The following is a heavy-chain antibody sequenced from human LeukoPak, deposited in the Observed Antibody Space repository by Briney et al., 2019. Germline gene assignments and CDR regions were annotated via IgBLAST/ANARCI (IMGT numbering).Heavy chain of an antibody. CDR1: GFTFGDYA. Sequence: GGSLRLSCTASGFTFGDYAMSWVRQAPGKGLEWVANIKQDGSEKYYVDSVKGRFTISRDNAKNSLYLQMNSLRAEDTAVYYCARGRGGNRFDYWGQGTLVTVSS. J-gene: IGHJ4*02. CDR3: ARGRGGNRFDY. V-gene: IGHV3-7*01. D-gene: IGHD4-23*01. CDR2: IKQDGSEK.